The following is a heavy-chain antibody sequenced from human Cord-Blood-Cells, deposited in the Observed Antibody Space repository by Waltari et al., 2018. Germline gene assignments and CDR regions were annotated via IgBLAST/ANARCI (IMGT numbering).Heavy chain of an antibody. CDR3: ARGDSPAEYSFDY. CDR2: INPNSGGT. V-gene: IGHV1-2*04. J-gene: IGHJ4*02. Sequence: GYTFTGYYMHWVRQAPGQGLEWMGWINPNSGGTNYAQKFQGWVTMTRDTSISTAYMELSRLRSDDTAVYYCARGDSPAEYSFDYWGQGTLVTVSS. D-gene: IGHD6-6*01. CDR1: GYTFTGYY.